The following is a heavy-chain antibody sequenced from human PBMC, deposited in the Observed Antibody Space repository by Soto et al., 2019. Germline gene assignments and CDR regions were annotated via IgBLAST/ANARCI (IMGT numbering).Heavy chain of an antibody. Sequence: SGPTLVNPTQTLTLTCTFSGFSLSTSGMGVSWIRQPPGKALEWLARIDWDDERYYRTSLKTRLTISKDTSKNQVVLTMTNMDPVDAATYYCARIPKYSNGWYYFDYWGHGTLVTVSS. V-gene: IGHV2-70*11. J-gene: IGHJ4*01. CDR1: GFSLSTSGMG. D-gene: IGHD6-19*01. CDR3: ARIPKYSNGWYYFDY. CDR2: IDWDDER.